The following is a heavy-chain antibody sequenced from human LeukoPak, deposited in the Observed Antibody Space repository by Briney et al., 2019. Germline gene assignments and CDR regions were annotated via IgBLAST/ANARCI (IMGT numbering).Heavy chain of an antibody. CDR2: ISSSGSTI. D-gene: IGHD2-21*02. CDR3: ARVNRVTAIQELDY. CDR1: GFTFSDYY. V-gene: IGHV3-11*01. Sequence: GGSLRISCAASGFTFSDYYMTWIRQAPGRGLEWVSCISSSGSTIFYADSVKGRFTISRDNAKSSLFLQMNNLRAEDTAVYYCARVNRVTAIQELDYWGQGTLVTVSS. J-gene: IGHJ4*02.